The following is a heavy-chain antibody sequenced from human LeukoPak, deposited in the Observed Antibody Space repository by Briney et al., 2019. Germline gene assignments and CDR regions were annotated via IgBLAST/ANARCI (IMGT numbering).Heavy chain of an antibody. CDR1: GGTFSSYA. Sequence: SVKVSCKASGGTFSSYAISWVRQAPGQGLEWMGRIIPILGLANYAQKFQGRVTITADKSTSTAYMELSSLRSEDTAVYYCARMNDASAFDIWGQGTMVTVSS. J-gene: IGHJ3*02. V-gene: IGHV1-69*04. CDR2: IIPILGLA. CDR3: ARMNDASAFDI.